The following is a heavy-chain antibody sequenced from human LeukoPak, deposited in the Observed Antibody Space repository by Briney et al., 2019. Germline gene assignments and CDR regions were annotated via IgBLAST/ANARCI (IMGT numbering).Heavy chain of an antibody. J-gene: IGHJ4*02. CDR2: IYSGGST. V-gene: IGHV3-53*01. D-gene: IGHD3-22*01. CDR3: GSLKSSGYVLEH. CDR1: GFTVSSTY. Sequence: PGGSLRLSCAASGFTVSSTYMSWLRQAPGKGLEWVSVIYSGGSTYYADSVKGRFTISRDNSKNTLYLQMNSLRAEDTAVYYCGSLKSSGYVLEHWGQGTLVTVSS.